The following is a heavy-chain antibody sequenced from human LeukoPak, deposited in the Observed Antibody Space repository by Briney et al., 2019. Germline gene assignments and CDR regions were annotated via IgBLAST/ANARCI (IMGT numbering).Heavy chain of an antibody. CDR1: GGTFSSYA. CDR2: IIPIFGTA. CDR3: AWSVDIVVVPAAVGPYYYYYYMDV. Sequence: GASVKVSCKASGGTFSSYAISWVRQAPGQGLEWMGGIIPIFGTANYAQKFQGRVTITADESTSTAYMELSSLRSEDTAVYYCAWSVDIVVVPAAVGPYYYYYYMDVWGKGTTVTVSS. J-gene: IGHJ6*03. D-gene: IGHD2-2*03. V-gene: IGHV1-69*13.